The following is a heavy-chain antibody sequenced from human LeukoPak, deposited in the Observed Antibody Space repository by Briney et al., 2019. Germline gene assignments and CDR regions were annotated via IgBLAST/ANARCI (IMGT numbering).Heavy chain of an antibody. D-gene: IGHD6-19*01. CDR1: GFTFSSYW. CDR3: AREYSSGWFDY. CDR2: IKKDGSEI. J-gene: IGHJ4*02. Sequence: GGSLRLSCAASGFTFSSYWMSWVRQAPGKGLEWVANIKKDGSEIYYVDSVKGRFTISRDNAKNSLYLQMNSLRAEDTAVYYCAREYSSGWFDYWGQGTLVSVS. V-gene: IGHV3-7*01.